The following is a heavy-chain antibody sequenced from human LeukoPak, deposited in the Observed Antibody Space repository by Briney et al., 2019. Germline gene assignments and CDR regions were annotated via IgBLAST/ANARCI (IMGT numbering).Heavy chain of an antibody. V-gene: IGHV3-53*01. CDR2: IYSGGST. J-gene: IGHJ6*02. D-gene: IGHD1-26*01. Sequence: GGSLRLSCAASGFTVCSNYMSWVRQPPGKGLEWVSVIYSGGSTYYADSVKGRFTISRDNSKNTLFLQMNSLRAEDTAVYYCAKGGSYYYYYGMDVWGQGTTVTVSS. CDR1: GFTVCSNY. CDR3: AKGGSYYYYYGMDV.